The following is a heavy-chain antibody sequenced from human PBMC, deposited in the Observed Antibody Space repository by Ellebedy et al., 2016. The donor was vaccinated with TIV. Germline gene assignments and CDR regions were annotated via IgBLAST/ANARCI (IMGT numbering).Heavy chain of an antibody. J-gene: IGHJ3*02. CDR3: ARDGSYGDYRSPTHALEI. Sequence: GESLKISCAASGFSFNSYWMTWVRQAPGKGLEWVANINHGGSDRHYVDSVKGRFTISRDNAKKSLYLQMNSLRIEDTAVYYCARDGSYGDYRSPTHALEIWGQGTTVTVSS. CDR1: GFSFNSYW. V-gene: IGHV3-7*01. D-gene: IGHD4-17*01. CDR2: INHGGSDR.